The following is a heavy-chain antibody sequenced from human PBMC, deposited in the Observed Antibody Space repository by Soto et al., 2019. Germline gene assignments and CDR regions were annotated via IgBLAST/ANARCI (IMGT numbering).Heavy chain of an antibody. CDR1: GGSISSGGYS. Sequence: LSLTCAVSGGSISSGGYSWSWIRQPPGKGLEWIGYIYHSGSTYYNPSLKSRVTISVDRSKNQFSLKLSSVTAADTAVYYCARGAYYYDSSGYYYRHAEYFQHWGHATLVTVS. D-gene: IGHD3-22*01. CDR3: ARGAYYYDSSGYYYRHAEYFQH. V-gene: IGHV4-30-2*01. CDR2: IYHSGST. J-gene: IGHJ1*01.